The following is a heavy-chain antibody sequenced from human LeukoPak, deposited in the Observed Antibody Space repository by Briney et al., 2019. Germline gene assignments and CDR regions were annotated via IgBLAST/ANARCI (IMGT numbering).Heavy chain of an antibody. J-gene: IGHJ4*02. D-gene: IGHD1-1*01. V-gene: IGHV3-23*01. Sequence: GGSLRLSCAASGFTFSSYAMSWVRQAPGKGLEWVSAISTNGGSTYFADSVKGRFTITRDNSKNTLYLQMNSLRAEDTAVYYCAKDVGTWYFDYWGQGTLVAVSS. CDR1: GFTFSSYA. CDR2: ISTNGGST. CDR3: AKDVGTWYFDY.